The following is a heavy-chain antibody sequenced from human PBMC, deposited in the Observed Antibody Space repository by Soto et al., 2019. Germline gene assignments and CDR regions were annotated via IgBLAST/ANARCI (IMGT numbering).Heavy chain of an antibody. CDR3: AKEGIVGAPGVDY. CDR2: ISYDGSNK. CDR1: GFTFSSYG. D-gene: IGHD1-26*01. Sequence: GGSLRLSCAASGFTFSSYGMHWVRQAPGKGLEWVAVISYDGSNKYYADSVKGRFTISRDNSKNTLYLQMNSLRAEDTAVYYCAKEGIVGAPGVDYWGQGTLVTVSS. J-gene: IGHJ4*02. V-gene: IGHV3-30*18.